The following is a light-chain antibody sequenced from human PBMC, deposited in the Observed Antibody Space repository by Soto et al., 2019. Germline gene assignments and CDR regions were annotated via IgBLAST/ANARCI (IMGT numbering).Light chain of an antibody. CDR3: QQSYSTPRYS. V-gene: IGKV1-39*01. J-gene: IGKJ2*01. Sequence: DIQMTQSPSSLSASVEDRVTITCRASQTIGTFLNWYQQRPGNAPKLLIYGASTLQSGVPFRFSGSGSGTEFTLTISSLQPEDSATYYCQQSYSTPRYSFGQGTILEIK. CDR1: QTIGTF. CDR2: GAS.